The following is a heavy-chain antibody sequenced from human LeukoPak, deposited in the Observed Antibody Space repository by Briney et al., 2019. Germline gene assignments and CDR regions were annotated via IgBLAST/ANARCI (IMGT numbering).Heavy chain of an antibody. CDR3: ARVPTNPLLWFGEFIATLDYYYGMDV. J-gene: IGHJ6*02. V-gene: IGHV1-2*02. CDR2: INPNSGGT. D-gene: IGHD3-10*01. Sequence: ASVKVSCKASGYTFTGYYMHWVRQAPGQGREWMGWINPNSGGTNNAQKFQGRDTMTRDTSISTAYMELSRLRSDDTAVYYCARVPTNPLLWFGEFIATLDYYYGMDVWGQGTTVTVSS. CDR1: GYTFTGYY.